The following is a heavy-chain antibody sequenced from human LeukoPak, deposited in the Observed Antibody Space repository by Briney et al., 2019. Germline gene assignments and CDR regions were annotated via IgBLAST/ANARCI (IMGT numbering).Heavy chain of an antibody. Sequence: SETLSLTCTVSGGSISSYYWSWIRQPPGKGLEWIAYIYYSGSTNYNPSLTSRVTISVDTSKNQFSLNLISVTAADTAVYYCARGAAGTYWSFDLWGRGTLVTVSS. CDR3: ARGAAGTYWSFDL. J-gene: IGHJ2*01. V-gene: IGHV4-59*01. D-gene: IGHD6-13*01. CDR2: IYYSGST. CDR1: GGSISSYY.